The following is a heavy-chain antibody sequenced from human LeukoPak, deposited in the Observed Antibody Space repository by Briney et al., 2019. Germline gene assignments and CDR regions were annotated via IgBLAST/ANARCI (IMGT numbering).Heavy chain of an antibody. Sequence: GGSLRLSCATSGFTFSSYWMTWVRQASGTGLEWVANIKEDGSRQHYIDSVKGRFTISRDNAKSSLYSQMNSLRVEDSAVYYCARDGYASGSHDYWGQGTLVTVSS. V-gene: IGHV3-7*04. CDR1: GFTFSSYW. CDR2: IKEDGSRQ. J-gene: IGHJ4*02. D-gene: IGHD3-10*01. CDR3: ARDGYASGSHDY.